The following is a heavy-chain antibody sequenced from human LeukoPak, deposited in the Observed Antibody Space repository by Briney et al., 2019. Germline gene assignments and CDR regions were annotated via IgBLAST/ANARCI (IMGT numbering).Heavy chain of an antibody. Sequence: SETLSLTCAVYGGSFSGYYWSWIRQTPGKGLEWIGEINHSGSTNYNPSLKSRVTISVDTSKNQFSLKLSSVTAADTAVYYCASPGYYDFWSGHQGFDPWGQGTLVTVSS. J-gene: IGHJ5*02. CDR2: INHSGST. CDR3: ASPGYYDFWSGHQGFDP. D-gene: IGHD3-3*01. V-gene: IGHV4-34*01. CDR1: GGSFSGYY.